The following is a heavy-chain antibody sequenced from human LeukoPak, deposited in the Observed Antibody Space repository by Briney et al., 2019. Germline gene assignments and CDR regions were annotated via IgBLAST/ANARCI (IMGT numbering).Heavy chain of an antibody. CDR1: GFTFSNAW. CDR2: IKSKTDGGTT. Sequence: GGSLRLSCAASGFTFSNAWMSWVRQAPGKGLEWVGRIKSKTDGGTTDYAAPVKGRFTISRDNAKNSLYLQMNSLRAEDTAVYYCARIRGGVTRAFDIWGQGTMVTVSS. J-gene: IGHJ3*02. CDR3: ARIRGGVTRAFDI. V-gene: IGHV3-15*01. D-gene: IGHD3-3*01.